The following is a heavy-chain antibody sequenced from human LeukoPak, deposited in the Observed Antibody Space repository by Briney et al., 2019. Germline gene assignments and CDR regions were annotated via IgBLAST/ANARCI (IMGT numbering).Heavy chain of an antibody. J-gene: IGHJ4*02. Sequence: SETLSLTCTVSGGSISSSSYYWGWIRQPPGKGLEWIGSIYYSGSTYYNPSLKSRVTISVDTSKNQFSLKLSSVTAADTAVYYCARDPDYHGFDYWGQGALVTVSS. D-gene: IGHD3-10*01. CDR2: IYYSGST. CDR3: ARDPDYHGFDY. CDR1: GGSISSSSYY. V-gene: IGHV4-39*07.